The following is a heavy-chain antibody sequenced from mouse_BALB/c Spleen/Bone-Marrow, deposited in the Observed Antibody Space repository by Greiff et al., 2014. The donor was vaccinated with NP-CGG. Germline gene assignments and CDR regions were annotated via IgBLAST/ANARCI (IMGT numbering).Heavy chain of an antibody. CDR2: IDTSDSYT. V-gene: IGHV1-69*01. Sequence: QVQLQQSGAELVMPGASVKMSCKASGYTFTDYWMHWVKQRPGQGLEWIGAIDTSDSYTSYNQKFKGEATLTVDESSSTAYMQLSSLTSEDSAVYYCARRRGGAMDYWGQGTSVTVSS. J-gene: IGHJ4*01. CDR3: ARRRGGAMDY. CDR1: GYTFTDYW.